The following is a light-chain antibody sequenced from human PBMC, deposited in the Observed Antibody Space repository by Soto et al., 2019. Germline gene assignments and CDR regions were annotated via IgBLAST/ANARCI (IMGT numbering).Light chain of an antibody. CDR3: CSYAGSYTSV. J-gene: IGLJ2*01. CDR1: SSDVGGYNY. V-gene: IGLV2-11*01. CDR2: DVS. Sequence: QSALTQPRSVSGSPGQSVTISCTGTSSDVGGYNYVSWYQQHPGKAPKLMIYDVSKRPSGVPDRFSGSKSGNTASLTISGLQAEDEADCCSYAGSYTSVFGGGTKLTVL.